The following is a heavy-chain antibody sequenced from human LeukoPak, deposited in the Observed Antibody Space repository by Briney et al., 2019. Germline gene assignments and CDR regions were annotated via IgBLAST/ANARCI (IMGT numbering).Heavy chain of an antibody. Sequence: SETLSLTCTVSDGSISSYYWSWIRQPPGKELEWIGYIHYTGSTNYNPSLKSRVTISVDTSKNQFSLKLSSVTAADTAVYYCARDNLTYYDFWSGYRTHYYYYYGMDVWGQGTTVTVSS. V-gene: IGHV4-59*01. CDR2: IHYTGST. CDR1: DGSISSYY. D-gene: IGHD3-3*01. CDR3: ARDNLTYYDFWSGYRTHYYYYYGMDV. J-gene: IGHJ6*02.